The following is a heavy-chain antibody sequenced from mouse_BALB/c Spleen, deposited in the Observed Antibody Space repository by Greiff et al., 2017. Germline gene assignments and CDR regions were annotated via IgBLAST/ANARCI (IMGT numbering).Heavy chain of an antibody. Sequence: QVQLQQPGAELVKPGAPVKLSCKASGYTFTSYWMNWVKQRPGRGLEWIGRIDPSDSETHYNQKFKDKATLTVDKSSSTAYIQLSSLTSEDSAVYYCARYDGYSHYFDYWGQGTTLTVSS. J-gene: IGHJ2*01. D-gene: IGHD2-3*01. CDR2: IDPSDSET. CDR3: ARYDGYSHYFDY. CDR1: GYTFTSYW. V-gene: IGHV1-69*02.